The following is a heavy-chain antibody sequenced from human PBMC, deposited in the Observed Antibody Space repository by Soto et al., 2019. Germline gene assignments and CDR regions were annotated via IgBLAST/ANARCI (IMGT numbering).Heavy chain of an antibody. CDR2: IIPMLGIA. V-gene: IGHV1-69*01. CDR1: GGSFSDYA. Sequence: QVQLVQSGAEVKQPGSSVKVSCQASGGSFSDYAISWVRQAPGQGLEWMGGIIPMLGIADNAQKFQGRAIITADEYTSTVYMELSILRSEDTAVYYCARDGDYYDSSGFQRDDHYYGMDVWGQGTMVTVAS. CDR3: ARDGDYYDSSGFQRDDHYYGMDV. D-gene: IGHD3-22*01. J-gene: IGHJ6*02.